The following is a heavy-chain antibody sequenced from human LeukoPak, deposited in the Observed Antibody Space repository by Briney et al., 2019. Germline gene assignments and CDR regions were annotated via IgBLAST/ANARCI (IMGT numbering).Heavy chain of an antibody. J-gene: IGHJ4*02. V-gene: IGHV3-30*02. D-gene: IGHD3-10*01. CDR3: AKDSYGSGSYYTVDYYFDY. CDR2: IRYDGSNK. CDR1: GFTFSSYG. Sequence: GSLRLSCAASGFTFSSYGMHWVRQAPGKGLEWVAFIRYDGSNKYYADSVKGRFTISRDNSKNTLYLQMNSLRAEDTAVYYCAKDSYGSGSYYTVDYYFDYWGQGTLATVSS.